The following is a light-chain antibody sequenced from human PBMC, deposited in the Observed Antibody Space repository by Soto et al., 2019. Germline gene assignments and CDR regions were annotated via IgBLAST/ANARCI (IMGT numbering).Light chain of an antibody. CDR2: GAS. V-gene: IGKV3-15*01. J-gene: IGKJ1*01. CDR3: QQYPNWPPWT. CDR1: QSIRTN. Sequence: EIVLTQSPATLSVSAGGTVTLSCRASQSIRTNVAWYQQIPGQAPRLLVYGASTRATGVPARFSGSGSGIEFTLTISSLQSEDSAFYYCQQYPNWPPWTFGQGTKVEIK.